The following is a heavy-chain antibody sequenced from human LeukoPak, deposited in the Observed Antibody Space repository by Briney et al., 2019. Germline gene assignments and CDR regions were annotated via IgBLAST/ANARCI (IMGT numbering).Heavy chain of an antibody. D-gene: IGHD3-22*01. J-gene: IGHJ6*02. V-gene: IGHV1-8*01. CDR1: GYTFTSYD. CDR2: VNPNSGNT. CDR3: ARGFSSGYYALLYYYYGMDV. Sequence: ASVKVSCKASGYTFTSYDINWVRQATGQGLEWMGWVNPNSGNTGYAQKFQGRVTMTRNTSISTAYMELSSLRSEDTAVYYCARGFSSGYYALLYYYYGMDVWGQGTTVTVSS.